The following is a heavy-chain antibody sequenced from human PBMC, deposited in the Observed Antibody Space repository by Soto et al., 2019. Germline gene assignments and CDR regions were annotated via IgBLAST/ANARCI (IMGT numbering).Heavy chain of an antibody. D-gene: IGHD3-3*01. CDR2: IYPSDSDT. V-gene: IGHV5-51*01. Sequence: GDSLKISCKGSGYNFAGYWIAWVRQMPGKGLELMGIIYPSDSDTRYRPSFQGQVTISADKSISSAYLHWSSLRASDTAMYYCARGGVSTRTFDYWVQGTTVTVSS. J-gene: IGHJ4*02. CDR3: ARGGVSTRTFDY. CDR1: GYNFAGYW.